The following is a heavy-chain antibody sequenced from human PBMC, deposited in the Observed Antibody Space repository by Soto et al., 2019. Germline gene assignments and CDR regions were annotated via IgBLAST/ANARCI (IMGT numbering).Heavy chain of an antibody. J-gene: IGHJ4*02. CDR3: VSDRGYGHASVPYS. Sequence: QAHLVESGGGVVQPGRSLRLSCAASGFTFTSYGMHWVRQAPGTRLEWVAVISDDGGPQHYADSVKGRFTISRDNSKNMVLLQMNSLRAEDTAVYYCVSDRGYGHASVPYSWGQGTLVSVSS. D-gene: IGHD5-18*01. CDR2: ISDDGGPQ. CDR1: GFTFTSYG. V-gene: IGHV3-30*03.